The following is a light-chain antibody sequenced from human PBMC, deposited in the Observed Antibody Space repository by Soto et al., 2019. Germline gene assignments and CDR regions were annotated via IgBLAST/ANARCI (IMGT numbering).Light chain of an antibody. V-gene: IGLV2-14*01. J-gene: IGLJ2*01. CDR1: SSDVGGYNY. Sequence: QSALTQPASVSGSPGQSITISCTGTSSDVGGYNYVSWYQQHPGKAPKLMIYDVSNRPSGVSDRFSGSKSGNTASLTISGLQADDEADYYCSSYTISRTPVVFGRGTKLTVL. CDR3: SSYTISRTPVV. CDR2: DVS.